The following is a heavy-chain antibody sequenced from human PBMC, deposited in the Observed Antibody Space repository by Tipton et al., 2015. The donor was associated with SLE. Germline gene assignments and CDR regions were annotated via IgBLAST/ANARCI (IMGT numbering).Heavy chain of an antibody. V-gene: IGHV4-34*01. J-gene: IGHJ3*02. CDR3: ARELAVTGGAFDI. D-gene: IGHD4-17*01. Sequence: TLPLTCAVYGGSFSGYYWSWIRQPPGKGLEWIGEINHSGSTNYNPSLKSRVTISVDTSKNQFSLKLSSVTAADTAVYYCARELAVTGGAFDIWGQGTMVTVSS. CDR1: GGSFSGYY. CDR2: INHSGST.